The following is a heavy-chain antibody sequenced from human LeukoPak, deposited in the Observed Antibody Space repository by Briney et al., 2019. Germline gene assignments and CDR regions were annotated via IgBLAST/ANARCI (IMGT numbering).Heavy chain of an antibody. Sequence: PSQTLSLTCTVSGGSISSGGYYWSWIRQHPGKGLEWIGYIYYSGSTYYNPSLKSRVTISVDTSKNQFSLKLSSVTAVDTAVYYCASVSIAAAGENWFDPWGQGTLVTVSS. V-gene: IGHV4-31*03. CDR2: IYYSGST. CDR1: GGSISSGGYY. J-gene: IGHJ5*02. D-gene: IGHD6-13*01. CDR3: ASVSIAAAGENWFDP.